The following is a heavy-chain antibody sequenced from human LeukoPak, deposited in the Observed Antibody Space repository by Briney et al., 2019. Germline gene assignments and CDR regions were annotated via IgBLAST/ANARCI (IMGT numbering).Heavy chain of an antibody. Sequence: SETLSLTCAVYGGSFSGYYWSWIRQPPGKGLEWIGEINHSGSTNYNPSLKSRVTISVDTSKNQFSLKLSSVTAVDTAVYYCARGGGWYGENWYFDLWGRGTLVTVSS. D-gene: IGHD6-19*01. CDR1: GGSFSGYY. CDR3: ARGGGWYGENWYFDL. V-gene: IGHV4-34*01. CDR2: INHSGST. J-gene: IGHJ2*01.